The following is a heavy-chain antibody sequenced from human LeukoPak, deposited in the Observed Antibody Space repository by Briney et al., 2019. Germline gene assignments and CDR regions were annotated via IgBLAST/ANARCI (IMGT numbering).Heavy chain of an antibody. Sequence: ASVKVSCKASGYTFTSYYMHWVRQAPGQGLEWMGIINPSGYTTSYAQKFQGRVTMTRDTSTSAVYLELSSLRSEDTAVYYCARQGELLFDYWGQGTLVTVSS. V-gene: IGHV1-46*01. CDR2: INPSGYTT. J-gene: IGHJ4*02. CDR1: GYTFTSYY. CDR3: ARQGELLFDY. D-gene: IGHD1-26*01.